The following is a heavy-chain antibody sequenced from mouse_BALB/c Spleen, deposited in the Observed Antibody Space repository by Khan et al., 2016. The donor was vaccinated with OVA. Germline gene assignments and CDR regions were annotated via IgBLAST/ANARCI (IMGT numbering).Heavy chain of an antibody. CDR1: GFNIKATY. CDR2: IAPANGHT. CDR3: APTPYSSSYDYARDD. D-gene: IGHD1-1*01. V-gene: IGHV14-3*02. Sequence: IQLVQSGAELVTPGASVKLSCPTSGFNIKATYIHWVTQRPEPGLEWIGRIAPANGHTTYAPKFQGTAAITTETSSNTAYLPLSRLTSEDTTVHYWAPTPYSSSYDYARDDWGQGTSVTVAS. J-gene: IGHJ4*01.